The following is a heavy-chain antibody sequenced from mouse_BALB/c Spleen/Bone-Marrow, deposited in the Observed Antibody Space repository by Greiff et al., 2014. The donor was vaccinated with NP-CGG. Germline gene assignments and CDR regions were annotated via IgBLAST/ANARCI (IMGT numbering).Heavy chain of an antibody. CDR1: GYEFSXYW. CDR3: ARVYYGNLDY. CDR2: IYPGDGDT. Sequence: XXAELVRPGSSVKISCKASGYEFSXYWXNXXXXXXXXXLXWIGQIYPGDGDTNYNGKFKGKATLTADKSSSTAYMQVSSLTSEDSAVYFCARVYYGNLDYWGQGTSVTVSS. D-gene: IGHD2-1*01. V-gene: IGHV1-80*01. J-gene: IGHJ4*01.